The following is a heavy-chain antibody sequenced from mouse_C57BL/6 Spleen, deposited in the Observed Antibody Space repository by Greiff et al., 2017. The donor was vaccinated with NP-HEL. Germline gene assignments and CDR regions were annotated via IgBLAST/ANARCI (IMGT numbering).Heavy chain of an antibody. V-gene: IGHV5-17*01. CDR1: GFTFSDYG. J-gene: IGHJ2*01. CDR2: ISSGSSTI. D-gene: IGHD4-1*01. CDR3: ARGGTANYFDY. Sequence: EVKLMESGGGLVKPGGSLKLSCAASGFTFSDYGMHWVRQAPEKGLEWVAYISSGSSTIYYADTVKGRFTISRDNAKNTLFLQMTSLRSEDTAMYYCARGGTANYFDYWGQGTTLTVSS.